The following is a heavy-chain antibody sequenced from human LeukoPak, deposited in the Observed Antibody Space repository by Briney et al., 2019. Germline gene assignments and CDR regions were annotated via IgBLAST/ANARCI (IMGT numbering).Heavy chain of an antibody. CDR2: IYYRFKWDN. CDR3: ARDNYGDYYPNFDY. J-gene: IGHJ4*02. V-gene: IGHV6-1*01. Sequence: QTLSLTSAIPRDSASSNSAGWNWIRLSPSRGLESLVMIYYRFKWDNDYAVSVKSRITINPDTSKNQFSLQLNSVTPEDTAVYDCARDNYGDYYPNFDYWGQGTLVTVSS. D-gene: IGHD4-17*01. CDR1: RDSASSNSAG.